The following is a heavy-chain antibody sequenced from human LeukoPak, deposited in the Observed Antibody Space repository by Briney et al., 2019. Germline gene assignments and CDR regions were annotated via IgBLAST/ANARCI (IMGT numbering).Heavy chain of an antibody. Sequence: ASVKVSCKASGYTFTAYYMHWVRQAPGQGLELIAWINPDRDGAIYAQKFQGRVTMTRDTSISTAYMELSRLRSDDTAMYYCATVSGGSLDIWGQGTMVTVSS. J-gene: IGHJ3*02. V-gene: IGHV1-2*02. CDR3: ATVSGGSLDI. CDR2: INPDRDGA. D-gene: IGHD3-16*01. CDR1: GYTFTAYY.